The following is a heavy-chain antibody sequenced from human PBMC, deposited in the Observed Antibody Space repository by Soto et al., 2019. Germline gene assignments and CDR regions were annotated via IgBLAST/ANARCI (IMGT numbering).Heavy chain of an antibody. V-gene: IGHV4-39*01. D-gene: IGHD6-13*01. J-gene: IGHJ6*02. CDR2: IYYSGST. CDR1: GGSISSSSYY. CDR3: ARHNPQQLDDYYYYGMDV. Sequence: SETLSLTCTVSGGSISSSSYYWGWIRQPPGKGLEWIGSIYYSGSTYYNPSLKSRVTISVDTSKNQFSLKLSSVTAADTAVYYCARHNPQQLDDYYYYGMDVWGQGTTVTVSS.